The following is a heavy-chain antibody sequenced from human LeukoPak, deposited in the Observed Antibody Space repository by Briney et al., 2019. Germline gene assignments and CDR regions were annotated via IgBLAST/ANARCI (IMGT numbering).Heavy chain of an antibody. V-gene: IGHV1-2*02. CDR1: GYTFTGYY. CDR2: INPNSGGT. CDR3: AVGPYSSSWWSNYYYYGMDV. J-gene: IGHJ6*02. D-gene: IGHD6-13*01. Sequence: GASVKVSCKASGYTFTGYYMHWVRQAPGQGLEWMGWINPNSGGTNYAQKFQGRVTMTRDTSISTAYMELSRLRSDDTAVYYCAVGPYSSSWWSNYYYYGMDVWGQGTTVTVSS.